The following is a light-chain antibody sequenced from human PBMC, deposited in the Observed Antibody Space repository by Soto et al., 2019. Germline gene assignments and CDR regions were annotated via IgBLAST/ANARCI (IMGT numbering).Light chain of an antibody. J-gene: IGLJ3*02. CDR1: SSNTGAGYD. CDR2: ANR. V-gene: IGLV1-40*01. CDR3: QSYDSSLSVWV. Sequence: QSVLTQSPSVSGAPGQRVTISCAGSSSNTGAGYDVHWYQQFPGTVPKLLIYANRNRPSGVPDRFSGSKSGMSASLAITGLQAEDEADYYCQSYDSSLSVWVFGGGTKLTVL.